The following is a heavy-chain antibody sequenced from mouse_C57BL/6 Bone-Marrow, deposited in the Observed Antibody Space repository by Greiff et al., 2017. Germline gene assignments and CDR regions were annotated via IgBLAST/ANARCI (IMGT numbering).Heavy chain of an antibody. CDR3: ARHGTTVGYFDY. Sequence: VQLQQSGAELVKPGASVKLSCKASGYTFTEYTIHWVKPRSGQGLEWIGWFYPGSGSIKYHENFQEKATLTTDKYSSTVYMELSRLTSEDSAVYYCARHGTTVGYFDYWGQGTTLTVSS. CDR2: FYPGSGSI. J-gene: IGHJ2*01. CDR1: GYTFTEYT. V-gene: IGHV1-62-2*01. D-gene: IGHD1-1*01.